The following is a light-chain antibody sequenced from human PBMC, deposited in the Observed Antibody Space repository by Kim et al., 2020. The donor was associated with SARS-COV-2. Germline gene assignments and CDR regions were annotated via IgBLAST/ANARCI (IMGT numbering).Light chain of an antibody. CDR2: KVS. Sequence: DIQMTQSPSILSASVGDTLTITCRASQNVQNWVAWYQQKPGQVPKLLVEKVSHLQSGVPPRFSGSGFGSHFTLTITTLQPDDFASYYCQQYHTGSTFGQGTKVDIK. V-gene: IGKV1-5*03. CDR1: QNVQNW. J-gene: IGKJ1*01. CDR3: QQYHTGST.